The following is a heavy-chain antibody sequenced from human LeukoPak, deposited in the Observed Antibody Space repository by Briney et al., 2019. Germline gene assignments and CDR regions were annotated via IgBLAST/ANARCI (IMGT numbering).Heavy chain of an antibody. J-gene: IGHJ3*02. V-gene: IGHV1-69*04. D-gene: IGHD6-19*01. CDR2: IIPILGIA. CDR3: AERSRQWLVDDAFDI. CDR1: GGTFSSYA. Sequence: SVKVSCKASGGTFSSYAISWVRQAPGQGLEWMGRIIPILGIANYAQKFQGRVTITADKSTSTAYMELSSLRSEDTAVYYCAERSRQWLVDDAFDIWGQGTMVTVSS.